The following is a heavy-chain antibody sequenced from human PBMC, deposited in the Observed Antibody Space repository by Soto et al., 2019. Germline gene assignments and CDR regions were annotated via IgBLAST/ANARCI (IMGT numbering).Heavy chain of an antibody. CDR1: GFTFSSYA. Sequence: VQLVESGGGVVQPGRSLRLSCAASGFTFSSYAMSWVRQAPGKGLEWVSAISGSGGSTYYADSVKGRFTISRDNSKNTLYLQMNSLRAEDTAVYYCAKEKGSSSYYYYGMDVWGQGTTVTVSS. CDR3: AKEKGSSSYYYYGMDV. D-gene: IGHD6-6*01. J-gene: IGHJ6*02. CDR2: ISGSGGST. V-gene: IGHV3-23*04.